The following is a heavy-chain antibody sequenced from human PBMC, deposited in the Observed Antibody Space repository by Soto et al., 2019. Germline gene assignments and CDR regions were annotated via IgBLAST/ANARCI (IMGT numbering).Heavy chain of an antibody. CDR3: ARDLRTLYGMDV. CDR2: IYSGGST. CDR1: AFTFSSYG. Sequence: PGGSLRLSCAASAFTFSSYGMHWVRQAPGKGLEWVAVIYSGGSTYYADSVKGRFTISRDNSKNTLYLQMNSLRAEDTAVYYCARDLRTLYGMDVWGQGTTVTVSS. V-gene: IGHV3-53*01. J-gene: IGHJ6*02.